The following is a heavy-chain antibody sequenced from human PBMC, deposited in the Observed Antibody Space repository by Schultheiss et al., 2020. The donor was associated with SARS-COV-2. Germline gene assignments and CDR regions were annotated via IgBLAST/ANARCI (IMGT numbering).Heavy chain of an antibody. D-gene: IGHD6-19*01. J-gene: IGHJ6*02. CDR3: ARTVAGHYPNYYYGMDV. CDR1: GFTFSTYG. CDR2: IWYDGSNK. Sequence: GGSLRLSCAASGFTFSTYGMHWVRQAPGKGLEWVAVIWYDGSNKYYADSVKGRFTISRDNSKNTLYLQMNSLRAEDTAVYYCARTVAGHYPNYYYGMDVWGQGTTVTVSS. V-gene: IGHV3-33*08.